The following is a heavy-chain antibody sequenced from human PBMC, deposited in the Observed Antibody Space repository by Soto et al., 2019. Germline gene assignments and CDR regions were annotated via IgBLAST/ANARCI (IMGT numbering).Heavy chain of an antibody. CDR2: IWYDGSNK. CDR3: ARDQSGYFDY. Sequence: PVVSLRLSCAASGFTFSSYGMHCVRQAPGKGLEWVAVIWYDGSNKYYADSVKGRFTISRDNSKNTLYLQMNSLRAEDTDVYYCARDQSGYFDYWGQGTLVTVSS. CDR1: GFTFSSYG. J-gene: IGHJ4*02. V-gene: IGHV3-33*01. D-gene: IGHD3-10*01.